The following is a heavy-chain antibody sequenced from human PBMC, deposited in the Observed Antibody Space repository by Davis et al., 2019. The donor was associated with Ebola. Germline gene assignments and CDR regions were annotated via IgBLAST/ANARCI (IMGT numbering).Heavy chain of an antibody. CDR2: ITGDGGVT. D-gene: IGHD3-10*01. CDR1: GFSFDDHA. CDR3: AKVDAFYGSPDY. J-gene: IGHJ4*02. Sequence: PGGSLRLSCAASGFSFDDHAMHWVRQAPGKGLEWVSLITGDGGVTFYGDSVKGRFTISRDNSKSSLYLQMNSLTTEDTAFYYCAKVDAFYGSPDYWGQGTLVTVSS. V-gene: IGHV3-43*02.